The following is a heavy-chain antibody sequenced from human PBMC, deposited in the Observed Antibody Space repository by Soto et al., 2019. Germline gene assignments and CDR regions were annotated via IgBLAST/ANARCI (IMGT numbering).Heavy chain of an antibody. CDR2: IYHSGDT. Sequence: QVQLQESGPRLVKPSGTLSLTCAVSSDSISSDKWWNWVRQPPGKGLEWIGEIYHSGDTNYNPSLRRRVSMSVDRSKNQFSLRLSSVTAADTAVYFCATTSCSGGGCYSAFDYWGQGILVTVSS. D-gene: IGHD2-15*01. CDR1: SDSISSDKW. CDR3: ATTSCSGGGCYSAFDY. J-gene: IGHJ4*02. V-gene: IGHV4-4*02.